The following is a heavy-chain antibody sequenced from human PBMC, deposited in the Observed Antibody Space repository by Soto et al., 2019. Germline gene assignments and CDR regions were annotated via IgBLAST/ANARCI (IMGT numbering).Heavy chain of an antibody. CDR3: AGGTAMVTVHY. Sequence: ASVKVSCKASGCTFTSYGMHWVRQAPGQRLEWMGWINAGNGNTKYSQKFQGRVTITRDTSASTAYMELSSLRSEDTAVYYCAGGTAMVTVHYWGQGTLVTFSS. CDR1: GCTFTSYG. D-gene: IGHD5-18*01. V-gene: IGHV1-3*01. J-gene: IGHJ4*02. CDR2: INAGNGNT.